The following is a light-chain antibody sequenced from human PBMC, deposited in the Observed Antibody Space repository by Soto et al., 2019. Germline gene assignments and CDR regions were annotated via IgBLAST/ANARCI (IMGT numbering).Light chain of an antibody. CDR2: GAS. Sequence: EIVLTQSPGTLSLYHGERATLSCRASQSVSSSYLAWYQQKPGQAPRLLIYGASSRATGIPDRFSGSGSGTDFTLTISRMEPEDVGVYSCQQQGSEGSTLGAGTKVDIK. CDR1: QSVSSSY. CDR3: QQQGSEGST. V-gene: IGKV3-20*01. J-gene: IGKJ4*02.